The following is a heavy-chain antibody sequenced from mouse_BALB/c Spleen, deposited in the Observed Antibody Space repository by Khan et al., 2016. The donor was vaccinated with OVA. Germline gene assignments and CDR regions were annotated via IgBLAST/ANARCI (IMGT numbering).Heavy chain of an antibody. CDR1: GFSLTSYG. CDR3: AEDGGGSECLDY. V-gene: IGHV2-5*01. D-gene: IGHD1-1*02. J-gene: IGHJ2*01. Sequence: VKLEVPGPGLVQPSQSLFITCTASGFSLTSYGVHWVRQSPGKGLEWLGVRWRGGSTDYNAAFMSRLSITKDNSKSQVFSKMNRLKAYGTTIYYCAEDGGGSECLDYWGQGSTLTISS. CDR2: RWRGGST.